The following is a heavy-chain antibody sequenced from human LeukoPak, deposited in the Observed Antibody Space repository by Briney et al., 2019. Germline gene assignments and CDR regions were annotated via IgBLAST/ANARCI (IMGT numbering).Heavy chain of an antibody. CDR1: GFTFSTYG. Sequence: GGSLRLSCAVSGFTFSTYGIHWVRQAPGKGLEWVAVIWYDRSNKYYADSVKGRFTISRDNSKNTVYLQMNSLRVDDTAMYYCARDILDYYDSSAYSNSDYWGQGTLVTVSS. CDR2: IWYDRSNK. J-gene: IGHJ4*02. V-gene: IGHV3-33*01. D-gene: IGHD3-22*01. CDR3: ARDILDYYDSSAYSNSDY.